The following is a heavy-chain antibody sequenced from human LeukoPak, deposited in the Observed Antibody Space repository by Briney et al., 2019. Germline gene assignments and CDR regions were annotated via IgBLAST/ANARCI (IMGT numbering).Heavy chain of an antibody. V-gene: IGHV1-69*13. CDR3: ARDGYSSSWNHFDY. CDR2: IIPIFGTA. D-gene: IGHD6-13*01. Sequence: SVKASCKASGGTFSSYAISWVRQAPGQGLEWMGGIIPIFGTANYAQKFQGRVTITADESTSTAYMELSSLRSEDTAVYYCARDGYSSSWNHFDYWGQGTLVTVSS. J-gene: IGHJ4*02. CDR1: GGTFSSYA.